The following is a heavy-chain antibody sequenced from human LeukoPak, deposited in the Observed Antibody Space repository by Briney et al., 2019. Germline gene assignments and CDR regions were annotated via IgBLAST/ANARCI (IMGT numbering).Heavy chain of an antibody. J-gene: IGHJ4*02. CDR2: INTHNGGT. D-gene: IGHD3-22*01. V-gene: IGHV1-2*06. CDR3: ARLWGTYYYDSSGRRDFDY. CDR1: GYTFTDFY. Sequence: GASVKVSCKPSGYTFTDFYIHWVRQAPGQGLEYMGRINTHNGGTVYALQFQGRLSMTRDTSISTAYMELQSLRSEDTAVYYCARLWGTYYYDSSGRRDFDYWGQGTLVTVSS.